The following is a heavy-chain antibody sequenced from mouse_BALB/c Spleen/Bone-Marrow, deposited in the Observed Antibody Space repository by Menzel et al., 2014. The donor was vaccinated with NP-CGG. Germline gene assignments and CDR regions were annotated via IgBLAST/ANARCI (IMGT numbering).Heavy chain of an antibody. D-gene: IGHD1-1*01. CDR2: IDPANGNI. V-gene: IGHV14-3*02. CDR1: GFNIKDTY. J-gene: IGHJ3*01. CDR3: APYFYGRWFAN. Sequence: EVQLQQSGAELVKPGASVKLSCTASGFNIKDTYMHWVKQRPEQGLEWIGRIDPANGNIKYDPKFQGKATITADTSSNTASLQHSSLTSEDTAVYYCAPYFYGRWFANGGQGTLVTVSA.